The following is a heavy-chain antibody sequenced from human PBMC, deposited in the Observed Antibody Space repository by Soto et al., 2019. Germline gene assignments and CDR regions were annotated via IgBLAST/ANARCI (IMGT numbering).Heavy chain of an antibody. Sequence: GESLKISCKGSGYTFTTYWITWVRQTPGKGLEWMGRIDPGNSYTSYNPSFQGHVTLSADMSISTAYLQWSGLKASDTAMYYCARPTGSGPMQFDYWGQGTLVTVSS. CDR3: ARPTGSGPMQFDY. D-gene: IGHD4-17*01. V-gene: IGHV5-10-1*01. CDR2: IDPGNSYT. J-gene: IGHJ4*02. CDR1: GYTFTTYW.